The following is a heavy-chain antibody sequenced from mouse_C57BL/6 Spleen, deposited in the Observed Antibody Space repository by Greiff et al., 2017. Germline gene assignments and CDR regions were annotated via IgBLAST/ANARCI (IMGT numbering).Heavy chain of an antibody. CDR1: GFTFTDYY. J-gene: IGHJ2*01. V-gene: IGHV7-3*01. D-gene: IGHD2-5*01. Sequence: EVKLMESGGGLVQPGGSLSLSCAASGFTFTDYYMSWVRQPPGKALEWLGFIRNKANGYTTEYSASVKGRFTISRDNSQSILYLQMNALRAEDSATYYCARYTSNFFDYWGQGTTLTVSS. CDR3: ARYTSNFFDY. CDR2: IRNKANGYTT.